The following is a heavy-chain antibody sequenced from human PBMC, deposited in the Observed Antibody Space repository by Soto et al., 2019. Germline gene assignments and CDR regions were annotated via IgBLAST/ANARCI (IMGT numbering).Heavy chain of an antibody. CDR3: AHAGDYDLLSFDH. V-gene: IGHV2-5*02. CDR1: GFSLTTTDMG. J-gene: IGHJ4*02. Sequence: QITLKESGPPLVRPAQTLTLTCTFSGFSLTTTDMGVAWIRQPPGKALEWLALIYWDDDKRYNPSLKNRLAISKDPSRDRVVLTINNMNPEDTGTYFCAHAGDYDLLSFDHWGPGTLVTVSS. CDR2: IYWDDDK. D-gene: IGHD4-17*01.